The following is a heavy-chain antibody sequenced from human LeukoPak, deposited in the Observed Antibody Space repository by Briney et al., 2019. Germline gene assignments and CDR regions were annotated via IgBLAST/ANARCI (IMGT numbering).Heavy chain of an antibody. V-gene: IGHV4-31*03. CDR2: INHSGST. CDR1: GGSISSGGYY. J-gene: IGHJ4*02. Sequence: SQTLSLTCTVSGGSISSGGYYWSWIRQHSGKGLEWIGEINHSGSTNYNPSLKSRVTISVDTSKNQFSLKLSSVTAADTAVYYCARAHPPRLQYGGFDYWGQGTLVTVSS. D-gene: IGHD4-23*01. CDR3: ARAHPPRLQYGGFDY.